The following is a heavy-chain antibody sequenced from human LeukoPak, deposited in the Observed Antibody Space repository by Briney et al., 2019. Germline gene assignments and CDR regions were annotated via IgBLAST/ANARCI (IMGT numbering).Heavy chain of an antibody. J-gene: IGHJ5*02. V-gene: IGHV4-59*01. CDR1: GGSITSSY. Sequence: PSETLSLTCTVSGGSITSSYWSWIRQSPGKGLEWVGYIHYTGSTNYNPSLKSRVTMLIDTSKNQFSLKLSSVTAADTAVYYCARGRYSAGDNWFDPWGQGTLVTVSS. CDR2: IHYTGST. D-gene: IGHD3-9*01. CDR3: ARGRYSAGDNWFDP.